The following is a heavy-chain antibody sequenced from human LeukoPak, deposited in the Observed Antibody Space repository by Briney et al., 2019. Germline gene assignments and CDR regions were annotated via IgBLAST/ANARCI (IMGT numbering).Heavy chain of an antibody. J-gene: IGHJ4*02. D-gene: IGHD3-22*01. CDR3: ARNYYDSSGYYYFDY. Sequence: SETLSLTCAVYGGSFSGYYWSWIRQPPGKGLEWIGEINHSGSTYYNPSLKSRVTISVDTSKNQFSLKLSSVTAADTAVYYCARNYYDSSGYYYFDYWGQGTLVTVSS. CDR2: INHSGST. CDR1: GGSFSGYY. V-gene: IGHV4-34*09.